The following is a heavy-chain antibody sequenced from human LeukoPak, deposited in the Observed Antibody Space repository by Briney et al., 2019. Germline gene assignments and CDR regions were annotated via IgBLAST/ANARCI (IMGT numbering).Heavy chain of an antibody. Sequence: SETLSLTCTVSGGSISSRSYYWGWIRQPPGKGLEWIGGIYYSGSTYYNPSLKSRVTISVDMSKNQFSLKLSSVTAADTAVYYCAKGPPANPGTGYYYGMDVWGQGTPVTVSS. J-gene: IGHJ6*02. V-gene: IGHV4-39*07. CDR3: AKGPPANPGTGYYYGMDV. CDR2: IYYSGST. D-gene: IGHD2-2*01. CDR1: GGSISSRSYY.